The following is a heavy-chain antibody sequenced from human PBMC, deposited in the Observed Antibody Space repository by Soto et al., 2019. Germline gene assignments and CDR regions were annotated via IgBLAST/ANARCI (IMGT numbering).Heavy chain of an antibody. CDR3: ARSPPRTRYCSGGSCARFDP. Sequence: SETLSLTCAVYGGSFSGYYRSWIRQPPGKGLEWIGEINHSGSTNYNPSLKSRVTISVDTSKNQFSLKLSSVTAADTAVYYCARSPPRTRYCSGGSCARFDPWGQGTLVTVSS. J-gene: IGHJ5*02. CDR2: INHSGST. CDR1: GGSFSGYY. D-gene: IGHD2-15*01. V-gene: IGHV4-34*01.